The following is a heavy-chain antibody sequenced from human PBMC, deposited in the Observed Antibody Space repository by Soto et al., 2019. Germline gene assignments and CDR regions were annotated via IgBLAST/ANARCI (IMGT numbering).Heavy chain of an antibody. CDR1: GGSFSGYY. V-gene: IGHV4-34*01. D-gene: IGHD3-9*01. CDR2: INHSGST. J-gene: IGHJ6*03. CDR3: ARVVLRSSRLTQLLGEYFLDV. Sequence: PSETLSLTCAVYGGSFSGYYWSWIRQPPGKGLEWIGEINHSGSTNYNPSLKSRVTISVDTSKNQFSLKLSSVTAADTAVYYCARVVLRSSRLTQLLGEYFLDVCGK.